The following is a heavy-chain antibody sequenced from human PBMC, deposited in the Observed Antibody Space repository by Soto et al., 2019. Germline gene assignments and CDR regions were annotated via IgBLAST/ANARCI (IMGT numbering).Heavy chain of an antibody. CDR1: GFSLSTSGVG. CDR3: AHTYYDFWSGAPRLSSIDY. V-gene: IGHV2-5*02. CDR2: IYWDDDK. D-gene: IGHD3-3*01. Sequence: QITLKESGPTLVKPTQTLTLTCTFSGFSLSTSGVGVGWIRQPPGKALEWLALIYWDDDKRYSPSLKSRLTITKDTYKNQVVLTMTNMDPVDTATYYCAHTYYDFWSGAPRLSSIDYWGQGTLVTVSS. J-gene: IGHJ4*02.